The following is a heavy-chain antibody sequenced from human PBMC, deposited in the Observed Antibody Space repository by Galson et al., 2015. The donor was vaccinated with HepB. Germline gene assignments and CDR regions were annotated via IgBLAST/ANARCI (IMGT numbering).Heavy chain of an antibody. J-gene: IGHJ5*02. V-gene: IGHV1-18*01. Sequence: SVKVSCKASGYTFTSYGISWVRQAPGQGLEWMGWISAYNGNTNYAQKLQGRVTMTTDTSTSTAYMELRSLRSDDTAVYYCARDWGGHCSGGSCYSVGWFDPWGQGTLVPVSS. D-gene: IGHD2-15*01. CDR3: ARDWGGHCSGGSCYSVGWFDP. CDR1: GYTFTSYG. CDR2: ISAYNGNT.